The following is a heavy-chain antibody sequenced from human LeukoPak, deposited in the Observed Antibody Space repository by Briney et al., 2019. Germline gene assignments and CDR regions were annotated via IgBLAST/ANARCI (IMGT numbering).Heavy chain of an antibody. CDR1: GASISSGSYY. V-gene: IGHV4-61*02. D-gene: IGHD3-22*01. Sequence: PSETLSLTCTVSGASISSGSYYWSWIRQPAGKGLEWIGRIYISGSTNYNPSLKSRVTISVDTSKNQFSLKLSSVTAADTAVYYCARDRGYDSSGYSPDAFDIWGQGTMVTVSS. CDR2: IYISGST. CDR3: ARDRGYDSSGYSPDAFDI. J-gene: IGHJ3*02.